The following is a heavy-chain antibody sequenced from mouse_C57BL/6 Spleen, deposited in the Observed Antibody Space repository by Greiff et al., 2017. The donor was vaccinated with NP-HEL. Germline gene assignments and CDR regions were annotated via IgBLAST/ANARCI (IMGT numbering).Heavy chain of an antibody. Sequence: VQLQQSGAELVRPGTSVKVSCKASGYAFTNYLIEWVKQRPGQGLEWIGVINPGSGGTNYNEKFKGKATLTADKSSSTAYMQLSSLTSEDSAVYFCARSPAVVAPFDDWGQGTTLTVSS. CDR1: GYAFTNYL. J-gene: IGHJ2*01. V-gene: IGHV1-54*01. D-gene: IGHD1-1*01. CDR2: INPGSGGT. CDR3: ARSPAVVAPFDD.